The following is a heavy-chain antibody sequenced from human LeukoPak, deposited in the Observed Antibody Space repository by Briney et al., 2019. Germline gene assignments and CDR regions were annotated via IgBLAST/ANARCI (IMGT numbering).Heavy chain of an antibody. Sequence: TGGSLRLSCAASGFTFSSYNMNWVRQAPGKGLEWVSYITSSSSGIYYADSVKGRFTISRDNAKNSLYLQMNSLRAEDTAVYYCARGDKAMVTLKMFHFDSWGQGTLVTVSS. D-gene: IGHD5-18*01. CDR3: ARGDKAMVTLKMFHFDS. CDR2: ITSSSSGI. V-gene: IGHV3-48*01. CDR1: GFTFSSYN. J-gene: IGHJ4*02.